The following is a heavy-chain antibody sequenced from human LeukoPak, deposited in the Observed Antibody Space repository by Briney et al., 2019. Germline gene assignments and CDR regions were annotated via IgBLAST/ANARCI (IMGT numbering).Heavy chain of an antibody. CDR3: AKEGCGDGCYSLAFDF. Sequence: GRSLRLSCAASGLPFSTFGMHWVRQAPGKGLEWVALISYDGSDKDYADSVKGRFTISRDDSKNTLYLQMNSLRAEDTAVYYCAKEGCGDGCYSLAFDFWGHGTMVTVSS. V-gene: IGHV3-30*18. D-gene: IGHD2-21*02. CDR2: ISYDGSDK. CDR1: GLPFSTFG. J-gene: IGHJ3*01.